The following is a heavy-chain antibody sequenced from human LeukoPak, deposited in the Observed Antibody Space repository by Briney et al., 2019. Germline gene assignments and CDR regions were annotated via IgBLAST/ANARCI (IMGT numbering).Heavy chain of an antibody. CDR3: ARMYYYDSSGYYYWFDH. CDR1: GGSISSYY. Sequence: SETLSLTCTVSGGSISSYYWSWIRQPPGKGLEWIGYIYTSGSTNYNPSLKSRVTISVDTSKNQFSLKLSSVTAADTAVYYCARMYYYDSSGYYYWFDHWGQGTLVTVSS. D-gene: IGHD3-22*01. V-gene: IGHV4-4*09. CDR2: IYTSGST. J-gene: IGHJ5*02.